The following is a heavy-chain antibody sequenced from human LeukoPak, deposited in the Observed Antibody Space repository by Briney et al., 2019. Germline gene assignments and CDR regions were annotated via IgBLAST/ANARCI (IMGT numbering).Heavy chain of an antibody. CDR1: GFTFDDFG. CDR3: ARVLGYAFDM. Sequence: GGSLRLSCAASGFTFDDFGMSWVRQAPGKGLEWVSDINWNGGSTGYADSVKGRFTISRDNANHSLYLQMNSLRVEDTALYYCARVLGYAFDMWGQGTMVTVSS. J-gene: IGHJ3*02. CDR2: INWNGGST. V-gene: IGHV3-20*04. D-gene: IGHD3-16*01.